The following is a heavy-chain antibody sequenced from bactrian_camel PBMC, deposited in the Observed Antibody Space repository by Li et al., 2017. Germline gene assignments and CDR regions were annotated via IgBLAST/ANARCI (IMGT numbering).Heavy chain of an antibody. CDR1: GFTFSNSC. CDR2: ISPGGDAT. Sequence: HVQLVESGGGLVRPGGSLRLSCAASGFTFSNSCIGWFRGATESEREAVAIISPGGDATFYADDVKGRFTISQEKAKSTVYLQLNSLKPEDTALYYCAKICEYDCYSRLNYWGQGTQVTVS. D-gene: IGHD4*01. J-gene: IGHJ4*01. V-gene: IGHV3S61*01. CDR3: AKICEYDCYSRLNY.